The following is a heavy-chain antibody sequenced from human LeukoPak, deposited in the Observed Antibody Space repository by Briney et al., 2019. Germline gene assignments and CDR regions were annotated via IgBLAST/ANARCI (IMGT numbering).Heavy chain of an antibody. J-gene: IGHJ4*02. V-gene: IGHV3-30*18. Sequence: GGSLRLSCAASGFTFSSYGMHWVRQAPGKGLEWVAVISYDGSNKYYADSVKGRFTISRDNSKNTLYLQMNSLRAEDTAVYYCAKGGLVAVFGYYFDYWGQGTLVTVSS. CDR3: AKGGLVAVFGYYFDY. CDR1: GFTFSSYG. D-gene: IGHD6-19*01. CDR2: ISYDGSNK.